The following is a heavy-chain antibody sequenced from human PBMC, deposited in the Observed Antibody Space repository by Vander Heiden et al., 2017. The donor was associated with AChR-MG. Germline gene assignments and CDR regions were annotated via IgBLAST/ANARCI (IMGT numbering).Heavy chain of an antibody. V-gene: IGHV4-34*01. Sequence: QVQLQQWGAGLLKPSETLSLTCAVYGGSFSGYYWSWIRQPPGKGLEWIGEINHSGSTNYNPSLKSRVTISVDTSKNQFSLKLSSVTAADTAVYYCARGGIVVVPAHQYYYYYMDVWGKGTTVTVS. CDR2: INHSGST. D-gene: IGHD2-2*01. CDR3: ARGGIVVVPAHQYYYYYMDV. CDR1: GGSFSGYY. J-gene: IGHJ6*03.